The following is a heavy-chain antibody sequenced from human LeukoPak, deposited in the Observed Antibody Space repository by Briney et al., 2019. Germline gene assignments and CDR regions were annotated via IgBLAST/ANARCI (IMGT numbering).Heavy chain of an antibody. J-gene: IGHJ6*03. Sequence: SETLSLTCTVSGGSISSYYWSWIRQPAGKGLEWIGRIYTSGSTNYNPSLRSRVTISMDTSKNQFSLKVNTVTAADTAVYYCAREVVDTVSHAYYYMDVWGTGTTVTIS. CDR3: AREVVDTVSHAYYYMDV. V-gene: IGHV4-4*07. CDR2: IYTSGST. D-gene: IGHD4-17*01. CDR1: GGSISSYY.